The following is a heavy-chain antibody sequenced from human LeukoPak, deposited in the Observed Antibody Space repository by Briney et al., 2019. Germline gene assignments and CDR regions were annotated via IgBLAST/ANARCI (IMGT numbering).Heavy chain of an antibody. CDR3: ARMHYYYSSGYYPNPGYYGMDV. D-gene: IGHD3-22*01. J-gene: IGHJ6*02. V-gene: IGHV1-8*01. Sequence: ASVKVSCKASGYTFTSYDINWVRQATGQGLEWMGWMNPNSGNTGYAQKFQGRVTMTRNTSISTAYMELSSLRSEDTAVYYCARMHYYYSSGYYPNPGYYGMDVWGQGTTVTVSS. CDR2: MNPNSGNT. CDR1: GYTFTSYD.